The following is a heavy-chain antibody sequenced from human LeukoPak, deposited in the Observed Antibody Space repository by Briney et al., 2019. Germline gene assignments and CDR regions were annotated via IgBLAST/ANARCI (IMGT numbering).Heavy chain of an antibody. CDR3: AREGTYSNGPDY. J-gene: IGHJ4*02. D-gene: IGHD3-22*01. CDR1: GFTFSSHW. V-gene: IGHV3-74*01. CDR2: INSVGTST. Sequence: GGSLRLSCAASGFTFSSHWMHWVRQAPGKGLVWVSRINSVGTSTTYADSVKGRFTISRDNTKNTLYLQMNSLRVEDTAVFHCAREGTYSNGPDYWGQGTLVTVSS.